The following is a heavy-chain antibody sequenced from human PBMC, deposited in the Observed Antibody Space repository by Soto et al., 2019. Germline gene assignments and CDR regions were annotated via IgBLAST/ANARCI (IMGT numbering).Heavy chain of an antibody. J-gene: IGHJ4*02. V-gene: IGHV3-64*01. CDR1: GFTFSSYA. CDR2: ISSNGGST. Sequence: PGGSLRLSCAASGFTFSSYAMHWVRQAPGKGLEYVSAISSNGGSTYYANSVKGRFTISRDNSKNTLYLQMGSLRAEDMAVYYCARDVSAAAGSFDYWGQGTLVTVSS. CDR3: ARDVSAAAGSFDY. D-gene: IGHD6-13*01.